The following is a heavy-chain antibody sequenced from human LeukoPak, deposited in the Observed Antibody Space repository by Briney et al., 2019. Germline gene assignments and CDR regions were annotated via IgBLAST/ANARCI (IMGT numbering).Heavy chain of an antibody. D-gene: IGHD2-2*01. J-gene: IGHJ6*03. V-gene: IGHV4-59*12. CDR3: ARGRPDRNCSSTSCYVGFYYYYYMDV. CDR1: GGSISSYY. Sequence: SETLSLTCTVSGGSISSYYWSWIRQPPGKGLEWIGYIYYSGSTNYNPSLKSRVTISVDTSKNQFSLKLSSVTAADTAVYYCARGRPDRNCSSTSCYVGFYYYYYMDVWGKGTTVTVSS. CDR2: IYYSGST.